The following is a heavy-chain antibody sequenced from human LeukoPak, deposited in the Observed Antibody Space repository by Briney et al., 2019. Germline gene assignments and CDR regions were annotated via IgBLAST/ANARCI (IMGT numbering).Heavy chain of an antibody. J-gene: IGHJ4*02. CDR2: IYYSGSA. V-gene: IGHV4-39*01. CDR1: GDSISSNNYY. D-gene: IGHD5-24*01. CDR3: ARHDGKSDTSHFEC. Sequence: SETLSLTCTVSGDSISSNNYYWGWIRQPPGKGLEWIGSIYYSGSAFYNPSLKGRVSISVDTSKNQFSLKVSSVTAADTAVYFCARHDGKSDTSHFECLVQGTKVTDS.